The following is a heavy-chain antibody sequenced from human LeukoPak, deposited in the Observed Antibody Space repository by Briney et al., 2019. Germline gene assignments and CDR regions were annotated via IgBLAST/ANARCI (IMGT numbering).Heavy chain of an antibody. CDR1: GFTFRSYA. CDR3: AKGREPYYDSSAIDY. Sequence: PGGSLRLSCAASGFTFRSYAMSWVRQAPGKGLERVSGISGSGSSTYYADSVKGRFTISRDNSKNTLYLQVNSLRAEDTAVYYCAKGREPYYDSSAIDYWGQGTLVTVSS. CDR2: ISGSGSST. D-gene: IGHD3-22*01. J-gene: IGHJ4*02. V-gene: IGHV3-23*01.